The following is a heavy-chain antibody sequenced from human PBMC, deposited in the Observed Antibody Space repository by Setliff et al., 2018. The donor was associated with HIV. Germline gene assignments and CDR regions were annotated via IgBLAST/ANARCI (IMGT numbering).Heavy chain of an antibody. Sequence: PSETLSLTCTVSGDSISRRIYYWGWIRQAPGKGLEWVANIKPDGTEKNYMDSVKGRFTISRDNAKRSLYLQMSSLRAEDTAVYYCAACSGDCFWGQGTLVTVSS. J-gene: IGHJ4*02. V-gene: IGHV3-7*01. CDR2: IKPDGTEK. CDR3: AACSGDCF. CDR1: GDSISRRIYY. D-gene: IGHD2-21*02.